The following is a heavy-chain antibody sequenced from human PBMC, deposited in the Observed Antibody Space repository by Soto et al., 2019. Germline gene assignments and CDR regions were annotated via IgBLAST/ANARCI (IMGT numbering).Heavy chain of an antibody. D-gene: IGHD3-10*01. CDR2: IIPAFGTT. J-gene: IGHJ4*02. V-gene: IGHV1-69*18. Sequence: QVQLVQSGAELKKPGSSVKVSCKASGDTFSGYPINWVRQAPGEGLEWMGRIIPAFGTTNDAQRFEGRVTFTADESTNTAHIELRGLLSEDTAVYYCARDGGFGELKYWGPGTLVTVSS. CDR3: ARDGGFGELKY. CDR1: GDTFSGYP.